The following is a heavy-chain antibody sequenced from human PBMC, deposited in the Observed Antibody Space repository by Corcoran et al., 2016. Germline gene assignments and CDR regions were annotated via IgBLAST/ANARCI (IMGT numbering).Heavy chain of an antibody. CDR2: IKSKTDGGTA. CDR3: TTDWGDH. CDR1: GFNFGKVW. D-gene: IGHD3-16*01. J-gene: IGHJ4*02. Sequence: EVRLVESGGGWVKPGDSLRLSCAASGFNFGKVWMNWVRQAPGKGLEWVGRIKSKTDGGTADYAAPVKGRFTISRADSKNTLDLQMSGLKAEDTAVYYCTTDWGDHWGQGTLVTVSS. V-gene: IGHV3-15*07.